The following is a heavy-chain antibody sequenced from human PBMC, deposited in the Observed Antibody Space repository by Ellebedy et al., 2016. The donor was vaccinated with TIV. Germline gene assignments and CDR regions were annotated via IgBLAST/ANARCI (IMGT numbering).Heavy chain of an antibody. Sequence: PGGSLRLSCAASGFTVSRNYMSWVRQAPGKGLEWVSVIYNPTRTYYADSVNGRFTISRDNSKNTLYLQINSLRAEDTAVYYCASLEAGSYYSRCDYWGQGTLVTVSS. CDR1: GFTVSRNY. CDR2: IYNPTRT. CDR3: ASLEAGSYYSRCDY. V-gene: IGHV3-53*01. D-gene: IGHD3-10*01. J-gene: IGHJ4*02.